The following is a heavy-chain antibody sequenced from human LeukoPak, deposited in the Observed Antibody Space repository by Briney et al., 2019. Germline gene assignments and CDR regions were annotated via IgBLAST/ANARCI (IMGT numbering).Heavy chain of an antibody. CDR2: ISGSGGST. CDR3: AKGVISGYYGSGSVESY. CDR1: GFTFSSYA. D-gene: IGHD3-10*01. Sequence: GGSLRLSCAASGFTFSSYAMSWVRQAPGKGLEWVSAISGSGGSTYYADSVKGRFTISRDNSKNTLYLQMNSLRAEDTAVYYCAKGVISGYYGSGSVESYWGQGTLVTVSS. J-gene: IGHJ4*02. V-gene: IGHV3-23*01.